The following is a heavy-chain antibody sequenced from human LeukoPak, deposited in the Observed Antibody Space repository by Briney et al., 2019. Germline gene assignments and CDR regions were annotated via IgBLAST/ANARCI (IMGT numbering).Heavy chain of an antibody. V-gene: IGHV3-23*01. CDR2: ISGSGGSI. J-gene: IGHJ4*02. Sequence: PGGSLRLSCAASGFTFSSYAMSWVRQAPGKGLEWVSAISGSGGSIYYADSVKGRFTISRDNSKNTLYLQMNSLRAEDTAVYYCAKMGKRWLQQYYFDYWGQGTLVTVSS. CDR1: GFTFSSYA. D-gene: IGHD5-24*01. CDR3: AKMGKRWLQQYYFDY.